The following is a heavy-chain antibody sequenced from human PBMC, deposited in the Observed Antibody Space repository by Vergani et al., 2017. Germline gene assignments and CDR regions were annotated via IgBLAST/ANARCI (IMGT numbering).Heavy chain of an antibody. CDR2: ISAYNGNT. V-gene: IGHV1-18*04. D-gene: IGHD2-2*01. CDR1: GYTFTSYG. Sequence: QVQLVQSGAEVGKPGASVKISCKASGYTFTSYGISWVRQAPGQGIEWMGWISAYNGNTNYAQKLQGRVTMTTDTSTSTAYMELRSLRSDDTAVYYCASDPDIVVVPAAPYYYYYYGMDVWGQGTTVTVSS. CDR3: ASDPDIVVVPAAPYYYYYYGMDV. J-gene: IGHJ6*02.